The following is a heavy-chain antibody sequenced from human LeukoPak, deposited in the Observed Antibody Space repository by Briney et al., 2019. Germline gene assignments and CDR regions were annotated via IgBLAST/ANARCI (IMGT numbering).Heavy chain of an antibody. CDR1: GFTFSSYG. D-gene: IGHD6-13*01. CDR3: ARAPGSSSWLGPNYYYYYMDV. J-gene: IGHJ6*03. CDR2: IRYDGSNK. Sequence: GGSLRLSCGASGFTFSSYGMHWVRQAPGKGLEWVAFIRYDGSNKYYADSVKGRFTVSRDNAKNSLYLQMSSLRAEDTAVYYCARAPGSSSWLGPNYYYYYMDVWGKGTTVTVSS. V-gene: IGHV3-30*02.